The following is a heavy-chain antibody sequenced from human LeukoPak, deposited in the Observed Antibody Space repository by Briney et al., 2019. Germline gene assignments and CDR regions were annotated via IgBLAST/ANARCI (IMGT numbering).Heavy chain of an antibody. Sequence: SETLSLTCTVSGGSINNYWSWIRQPPGKGLEWIGYVSDTGSTNYNPSLQSRGTISVDTSKNQFYLKLTSVTAADTAVYYCARTTTTFDDWGHGTLVTVSS. CDR1: GGSINNY. J-gene: IGHJ4*01. CDR3: ARTTTTFDD. CDR2: VSDTGST. D-gene: IGHD4-11*01. V-gene: IGHV4-59*01.